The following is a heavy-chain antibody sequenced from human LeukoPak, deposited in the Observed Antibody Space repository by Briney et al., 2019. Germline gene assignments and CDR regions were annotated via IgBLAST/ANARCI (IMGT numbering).Heavy chain of an antibody. CDR2: IRRNNGNT. Sequence: ASVKVSCKASGYIFTLYGISWVRQAPGQGLEWMGWIRRNNGNTNYARKFRDRVTMTTDTSTSTAYMELRSLRSDDTAVYYCARDDYDLLSGCHWGQGTLVTVSS. D-gene: IGHD3-22*01. V-gene: IGHV1-18*01. CDR3: ARDDYDLLSGCH. J-gene: IGHJ4*02. CDR1: GYIFTLYG.